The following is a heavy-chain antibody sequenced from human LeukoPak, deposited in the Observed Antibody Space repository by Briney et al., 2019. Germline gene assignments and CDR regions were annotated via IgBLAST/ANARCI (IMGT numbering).Heavy chain of an antibody. V-gene: IGHV4-4*07. CDR3: ARGMAAAYDYNWFDP. D-gene: IGHD5-12*01. CDR2: IYASGST. CDR1: AFTFSNYA. J-gene: IGHJ5*02. Sequence: GSLRLSCAASAFTFSNYAMSWIRQPAGKGLEWIGRIYASGSTRYNPSLKSRVTMSVDTSKNQFSLKLTSVTAADTAVYFCARGMAAAYDYNWFDPWGQGTLVTVSS.